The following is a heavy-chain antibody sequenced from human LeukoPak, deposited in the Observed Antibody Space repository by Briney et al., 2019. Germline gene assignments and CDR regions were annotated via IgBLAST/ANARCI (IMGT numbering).Heavy chain of an antibody. D-gene: IGHD3-22*01. V-gene: IGHV1-2*02. Sequence: PRASVKVSRKASGYTFTGYYMHWVRQAPGQGLEWMGWINPNSGGTNYAQKFQGRVTMTRDTSISTAYMELSRLRSDDTAVYYCARVVVITENYFDYWGQGTLVTVSS. CDR1: GYTFTGYY. CDR2: INPNSGGT. J-gene: IGHJ4*02. CDR3: ARVVVITENYFDY.